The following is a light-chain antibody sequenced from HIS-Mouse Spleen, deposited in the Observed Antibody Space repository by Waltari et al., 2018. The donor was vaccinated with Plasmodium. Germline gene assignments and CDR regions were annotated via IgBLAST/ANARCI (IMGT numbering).Light chain of an antibody. CDR2: DAS. CDR1: QDISNY. J-gene: IGKJ4*01. Sequence: DIQMTQCPSSLSASVGDRVTITCQASQDISNYLNWYQQKPGKAPKLLIYDASNLETGVPSRFSGSGSGTDFTFTISSLQPEDIATYYCQQYDNLPLTFGGGTKVETK. V-gene: IGKV1-33*01. CDR3: QQYDNLPLT.